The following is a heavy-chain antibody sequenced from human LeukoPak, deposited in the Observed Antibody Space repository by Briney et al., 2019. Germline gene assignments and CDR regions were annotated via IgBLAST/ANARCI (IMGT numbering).Heavy chain of an antibody. J-gene: IGHJ5*02. Sequence: PSETLSLTCTVSGYSISSGYYWGWIRQPPGKGLEWIGSIYHSGSTYYNPSLKSRVTISVDTSKNQFSLKLSSVTAADTAVYYCARDFDSSGYYRYNWFDPWGQGTLVTVSS. D-gene: IGHD3-22*01. V-gene: IGHV4-38-2*02. CDR1: GYSISSGYY. CDR3: ARDFDSSGYYRYNWFDP. CDR2: IYHSGST.